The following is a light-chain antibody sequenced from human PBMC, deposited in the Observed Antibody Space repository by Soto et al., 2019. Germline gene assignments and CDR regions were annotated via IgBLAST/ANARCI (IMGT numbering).Light chain of an antibody. J-gene: IGKJ1*01. CDR3: QQYNSYSWT. CDR1: QEIDKY. V-gene: IGKV1-5*01. Sequence: DIQMTQSPSSLSASVGDRVTITCQASQEIDKYLNWYQQKPGTAPKLLIYHASTLESGVPSRFSGSGSGTEFTLTISSLQPDDFATYYCQQYNSYSWTFGQGTKVDIK. CDR2: HAS.